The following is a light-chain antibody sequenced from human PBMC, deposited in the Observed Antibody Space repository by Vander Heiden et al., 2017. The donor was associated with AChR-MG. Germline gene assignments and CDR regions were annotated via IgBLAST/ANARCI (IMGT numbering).Light chain of an antibody. V-gene: IGKV1-5*03. Sequence: DIQMTQSPSTLSASVGDRVTITCRASQNVGNWLAWFQQKPGKAPNLLISQASTLESGVPSRFGGSGAGTEFTLTFSSLQPDDLASYYCQQDNSYPLTFGGGTKVELK. CDR2: QAS. CDR3: QQDNSYPLT. J-gene: IGKJ4*01. CDR1: QNVGNW.